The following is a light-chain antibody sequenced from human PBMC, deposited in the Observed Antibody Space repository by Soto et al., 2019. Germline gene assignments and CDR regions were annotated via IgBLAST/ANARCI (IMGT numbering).Light chain of an antibody. J-gene: IGLJ2*01. CDR3: CSYAGGTNWV. CDR2: EVS. CDR1: NSDVGTYNL. Sequence: QSVLTQPASVSGSPGQSITISCTGTNSDVGTYNLVSWYQQHPGKDPILLIYEVSERPSGVSDRFSGSKSGDTASLTISGLQAEDEAEYACCSYAGGTNWVFGGGTQLTVL. V-gene: IGLV2-23*02.